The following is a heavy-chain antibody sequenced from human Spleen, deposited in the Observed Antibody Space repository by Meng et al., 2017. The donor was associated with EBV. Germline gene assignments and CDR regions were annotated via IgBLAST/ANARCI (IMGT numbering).Heavy chain of an antibody. J-gene: IGHJ5*02. CDR3: ASRGDGIFSNYDWFDL. Sequence: QWHLHQWVAGLLHPSETLSLTPAFYGGSLSGYYWSWIRQPPGKGLEWIGEINHGGGTSYNPSLKSRVTMSLDTSMNHFSLKLTSVTAADTAVYYCASRGDGIFSNYDWFDLWGQGTLVTVSS. D-gene: IGHD4-11*01. CDR2: INHGGGT. CDR1: GGSLSGYY. V-gene: IGHV4-34*01.